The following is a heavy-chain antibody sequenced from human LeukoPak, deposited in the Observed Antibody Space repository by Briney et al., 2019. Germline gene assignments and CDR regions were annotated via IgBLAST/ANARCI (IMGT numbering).Heavy chain of an antibody. Sequence: PGGSLRLSCAASGFTFSSYSMNWVRQAPGKGLEWVSSISSSSSYIYYADSVKGRFTISRDNAKNSLYLQMNSLRAEDTAVYYCARASEPFYDYVWGSYRYLDAFDIWGQGTMVTVSS. CDR3: ARASEPFYDYVWGSYRYLDAFDI. D-gene: IGHD3-16*02. CDR1: GFTFSSYS. J-gene: IGHJ3*02. CDR2: ISSSSSYI. V-gene: IGHV3-21*01.